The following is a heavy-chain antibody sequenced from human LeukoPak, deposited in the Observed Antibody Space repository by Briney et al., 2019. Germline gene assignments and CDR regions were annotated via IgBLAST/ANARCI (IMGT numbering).Heavy chain of an antibody. CDR2: INPNNGDT. CDR3: ARVVEEYYDSSGLDAFDI. D-gene: IGHD3-22*01. Sequence: ASVKVSCKTSGYTFTGYYMHWVRQAPGQGLEWMGWINPNNGDTNYAQKFQGRVTMTRDTSISTAYMELSRLRSDDTAVYYCARVVEEYYDSSGLDAFDIWGQGTMVTVSS. J-gene: IGHJ3*02. CDR1: GYTFTGYY. V-gene: IGHV1-2*02.